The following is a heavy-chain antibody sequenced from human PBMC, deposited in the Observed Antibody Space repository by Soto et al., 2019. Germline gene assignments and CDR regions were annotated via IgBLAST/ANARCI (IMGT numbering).Heavy chain of an antibody. D-gene: IGHD4-17*01. J-gene: IGHJ4*02. CDR3: ARGKDYGGPGGY. CDR1: GGSFSGYY. Sequence: QVQLQQWGAGLLKPSETLSLTCAVYGGSFSGYYWSWIRQPPGKGLEWIGEINHSGSTNYNPALKSRVTISVDTSKNQFSLKLSSVTAADTAVYYCARGKDYGGPGGYWGQGTLVTVSS. V-gene: IGHV4-34*01. CDR2: INHSGST.